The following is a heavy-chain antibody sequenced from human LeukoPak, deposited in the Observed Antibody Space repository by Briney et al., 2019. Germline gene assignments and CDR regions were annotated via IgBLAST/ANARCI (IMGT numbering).Heavy chain of an antibody. D-gene: IGHD6-6*01. Sequence: HTGGSLRLSCAASGFTSSTYWMSWVRQAPGKGLEWVANIKQDGSEEYYVDSVKGRFTISRDNAKKSLHLQMNSLRAEDTAVYYCARESPYSARGQPADYWGQGTLVTVSS. J-gene: IGHJ4*02. CDR1: GFTSSTYW. CDR3: ARESPYSARGQPADY. CDR2: IKQDGSEE. V-gene: IGHV3-7*01.